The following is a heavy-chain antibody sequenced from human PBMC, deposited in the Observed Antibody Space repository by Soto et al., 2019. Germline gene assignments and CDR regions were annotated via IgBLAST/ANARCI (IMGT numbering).Heavy chain of an antibody. CDR3: ARGGYYDSSGSRNYHYYGMNV. V-gene: IGHV1-18*01. J-gene: IGHJ6*02. CDR2: ISPYDGNT. Sequence: QVQLVQSGGEVKKPGASVKVSCKASGYTFSSYGINWVRQAPGQGLEWLGWISPYDGNTKYAQIPQXXVSMTTDTTTKXAXMXXRSLRSDDTAVYYCARGGYYDSSGSRNYHYYGMNVWGQGTTVTVSS. CDR1: GYTFSSYG. D-gene: IGHD3-22*01.